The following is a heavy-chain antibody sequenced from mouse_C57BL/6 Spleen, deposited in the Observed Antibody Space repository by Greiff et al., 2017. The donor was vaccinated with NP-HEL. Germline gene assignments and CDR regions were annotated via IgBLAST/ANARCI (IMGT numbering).Heavy chain of an antibody. CDR2: ISDGGSYT. J-gene: IGHJ2*01. D-gene: IGHD2-3*01. V-gene: IGHV5-4*03. Sequence: DVKLQESGGGLVKPGGSLKLSCAASGFTFSSYAMSWVRQTPEKRLEWVATISDGGSYTYYPDNVKGRFTISRDNAKNNLYLQMSHLKSEDTAMYYCARGYDGYSGYFDYWGQGTTLTVSS. CDR3: ARGYDGYSGYFDY. CDR1: GFTFSSYA.